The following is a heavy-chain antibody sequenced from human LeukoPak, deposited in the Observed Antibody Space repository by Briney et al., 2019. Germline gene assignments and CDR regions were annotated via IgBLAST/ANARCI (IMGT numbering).Heavy chain of an antibody. CDR2: IYYSGST. J-gene: IGHJ6*03. Sequence: ASQTLSLTCTVSGGSISSGGYYWSWIRQHPGKGLEWIGYIYYSGSTYYNPSLKSRVTISVDTSKNQFSLKLSSVTAADTAVYYCARLSVIVGAALEYYYYYMDVWGQGTTVTVSS. CDR3: ARLSVIVGAALEYYYYYMDV. CDR1: GGSISSGGYY. V-gene: IGHV4-31*03. D-gene: IGHD1-26*01.